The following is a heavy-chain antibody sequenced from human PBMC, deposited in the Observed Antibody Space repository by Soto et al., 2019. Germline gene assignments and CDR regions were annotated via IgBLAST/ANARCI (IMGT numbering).Heavy chain of an antibody. V-gene: IGHV1-3*01. Sequence: QVQLVQSGAEVKKPGASVKVSCKASGYTFTSYAMHWVRQAPGQRLEWMGWINAGNGNTKYSQKFQGRVTISRDTSASNAYMELSSLRSEDTAVYYCARSSSWYPYSGDNGFDPWGQGTLVTVSS. D-gene: IGHD6-13*01. CDR1: GYTFTSYA. CDR2: INAGNGNT. CDR3: ARSSSWYPYSGDNGFDP. J-gene: IGHJ5*02.